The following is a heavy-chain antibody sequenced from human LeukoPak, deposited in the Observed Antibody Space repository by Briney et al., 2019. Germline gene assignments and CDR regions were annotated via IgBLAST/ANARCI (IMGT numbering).Heavy chain of an antibody. V-gene: IGHV3-23*01. CDR2: ISGSGGST. CDR3: AKEGYSGWDRNFDY. D-gene: IGHD5-12*01. CDR1: GFTFSNYW. Sequence: GGSLRLSCAASGFTFSNYWMSWVRQAPGKGLEWVSAISGSGGSTYYADSVKGRFTISRDNSKNTLYLQMNSLRAEDTAVYYCAKEGYSGWDRNFDYWGQGTLVTVSS. J-gene: IGHJ4*02.